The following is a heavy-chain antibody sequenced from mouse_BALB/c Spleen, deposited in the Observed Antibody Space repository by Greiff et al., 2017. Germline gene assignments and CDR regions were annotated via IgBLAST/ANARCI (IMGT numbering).Heavy chain of an antibody. V-gene: IGHV5-6-5*01. Sequence: DVKLVESGGGLVKPGGSLKLSCAASGFTFSSYAMSWVRQTPEKRLEWVASISSGGSTYYPDSVKGRFTISRDNARNILYLQMSSLRSEDTAMYYCARGDYGSRGYAMDYWGQGTSVTVSS. CDR1: GFTFSSYA. D-gene: IGHD1-1*01. CDR3: ARGDYGSRGYAMDY. CDR2: ISSGGST. J-gene: IGHJ4*01.